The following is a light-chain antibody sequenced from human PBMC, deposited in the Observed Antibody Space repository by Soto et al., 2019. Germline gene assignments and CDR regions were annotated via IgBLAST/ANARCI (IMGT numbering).Light chain of an antibody. CDR3: CSYVTTPEI. CDR2: GVN. Sequence: QSALTQPRSVSGSPGQSLTISCTGTSSNVDDYRYVSWYQQFPGKAPKLVIYGVNQRPSGVPNRFSGSNSDNTASLTISGPQAEDEADYYCCSYVTTPEIFGTGTKVTVL. V-gene: IGLV2-11*01. J-gene: IGLJ1*01. CDR1: SSNVDDYRY.